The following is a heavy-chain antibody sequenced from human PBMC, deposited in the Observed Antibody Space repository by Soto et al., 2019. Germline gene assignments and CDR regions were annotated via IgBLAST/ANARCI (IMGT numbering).Heavy chain of an antibody. CDR1: GYTFTSYA. D-gene: IGHD2-2*01. Sequence: ASVKVSCKASGYTFTSYAMHWVRQAPGQRLEWMGWINAGNGNTKYSQKFQGRVTITRDTSASTAYMELSSLRSEDTAVYYCARGGCSSTSCYAGYWGQGTLVTVSS. V-gene: IGHV1-3*01. CDR2: INAGNGNT. J-gene: IGHJ4*02. CDR3: ARGGCSSTSCYAGY.